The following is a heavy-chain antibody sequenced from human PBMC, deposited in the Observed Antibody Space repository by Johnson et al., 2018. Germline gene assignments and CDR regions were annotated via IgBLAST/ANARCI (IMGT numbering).Heavy chain of an antibody. Sequence: VQSGRSLRLSCAASGFTFSSYAIHWVRQAPGKGLEWVAVISYDGSNKYSADSVKGRFTISRDNSKNMMYLQMNSLRAEDTAVYYCVRGEMDVWGQGTTVTVSS. V-gene: IGHV3-30*14. CDR3: VRGEMDV. CDR2: ISYDGSNK. J-gene: IGHJ6*02. CDR1: GFTFSSYA.